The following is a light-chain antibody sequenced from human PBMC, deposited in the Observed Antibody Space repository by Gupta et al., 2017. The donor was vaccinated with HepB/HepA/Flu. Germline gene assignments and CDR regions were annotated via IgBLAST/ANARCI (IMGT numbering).Light chain of an antibody. Sequence: QSVLTQPPSASGTPGQRVPISCSGSSSNIGSTNVNWYQHLPGTAPKLLIYYNNQRPSGVPDLFSGSKSGTSASLVISGLQSEDEADYYCAAWDGSLNGVLFGGGTKLTVL. CDR3: AAWDGSLNGVL. J-gene: IGLJ2*01. CDR1: SSNIGSTN. CDR2: YNN. V-gene: IGLV1-44*01.